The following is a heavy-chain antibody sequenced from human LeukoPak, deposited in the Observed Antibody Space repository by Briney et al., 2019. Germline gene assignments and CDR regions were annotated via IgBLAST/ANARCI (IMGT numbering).Heavy chain of an antibody. J-gene: IGHJ4*02. V-gene: IGHV3-21*01. CDR3: ARVQNYDYVWGSFDY. CDR1: GFTFSSYA. D-gene: IGHD3-16*01. Sequence: GGSLRLSCAASGFTFSSYAMNWVRQAPGKGLEWVSSISSSSSYIYYADSVKGRFTISRDNAKNSLYLQMNSLRAEDTAVYYCARVQNYDYVWGSFDYWGQGTLVTVSS. CDR2: ISSSSSYI.